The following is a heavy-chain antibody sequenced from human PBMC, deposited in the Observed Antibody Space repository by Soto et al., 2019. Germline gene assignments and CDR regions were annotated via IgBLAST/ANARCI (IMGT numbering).Heavy chain of an antibody. V-gene: IGHV3-9*01. J-gene: IGHJ4*02. CDR3: IKDISPGGLDY. CDR2: IYWNSDRI. Sequence: EAQLVESGGGLVQPGTSPRPSCAAPGFTLHDYAMAWGRQAPGKGLEWVSGIYWNSDRIDYADSVKGRFTISRDNAKKSLYLQMNGLRAEDTALYYCIKDISPGGLDYWGQGTLVIVSS. CDR1: GFTLHDYA. D-gene: IGHD3-16*01.